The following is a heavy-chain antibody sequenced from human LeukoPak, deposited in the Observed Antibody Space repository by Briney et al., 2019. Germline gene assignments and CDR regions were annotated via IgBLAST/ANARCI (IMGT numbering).Heavy chain of an antibody. D-gene: IGHD5-18*01. J-gene: IGHJ5*02. V-gene: IGHV3-23*01. CDR1: GFTFSSYG. Sequence: GGSLRLSCAASGFTFSSYGMSWVRQAPGKGLEWVSAISGSGGSTYYADSVKGRFTISRDNAKNSLYLQMNSLRAEDTAVYYCARDGYSYGYVPANWFDPWGQGTLVTVSS. CDR3: ARDGYSYGYVPANWFDP. CDR2: ISGSGGST.